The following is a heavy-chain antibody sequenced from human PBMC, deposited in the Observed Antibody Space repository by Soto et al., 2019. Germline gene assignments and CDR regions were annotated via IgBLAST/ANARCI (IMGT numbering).Heavy chain of an antibody. Sequence: LSLTCTVSGGSISSGDYYWSWIRQPPGKGLEWIGYIYYSGSTYYNPSLKSRVTISVDTSKNQFSLKLSSVTAADTAVYYCARDYYDSSGYPNPFDYWGQGTLVTVSS. CDR2: IYYSGST. V-gene: IGHV4-30-4*01. D-gene: IGHD3-22*01. CDR3: ARDYYDSSGYPNPFDY. CDR1: GGSISSGDYY. J-gene: IGHJ4*02.